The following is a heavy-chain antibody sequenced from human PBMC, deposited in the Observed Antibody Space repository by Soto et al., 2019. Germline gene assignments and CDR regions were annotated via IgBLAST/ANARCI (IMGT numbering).Heavy chain of an antibody. V-gene: IGHV3-33*01. CDR3: AREVRRSYYYGSGSYYFDY. CDR1: GFTFSSYG. J-gene: IGHJ4*02. D-gene: IGHD3-10*01. Sequence: GESLKISCAASGFTFSSYGMHWVRQAPGKGLEWVAVIWYDGSNKYYADSVKGRFTISRDNSKNTLYLQMNSLRAEDTAVYYCAREVRRSYYYGSGSYYFDYWGQGTLVTVSS. CDR2: IWYDGSNK.